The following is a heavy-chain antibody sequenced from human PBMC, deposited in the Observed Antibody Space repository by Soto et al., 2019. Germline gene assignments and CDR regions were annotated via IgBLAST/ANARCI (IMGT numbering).Heavy chain of an antibody. D-gene: IGHD2-15*01. CDR1: GDTRTDFS. Sequence: GASVKVSCKASGDTRTDFSMHWVRQTPGQRPEWMGWLSVGNGDTKYSQKFQGRVTITRDTSARTAYMELSNLRSEDTAVYYCATSEGDXGGGSCYNYFYYYGMDVWGQGTTVTVS. CDR2: LSVGNGDT. V-gene: IGHV1-3*01. J-gene: IGHJ6*02. CDR3: ATSEGDXGGGSCYNYFYYYGMDV.